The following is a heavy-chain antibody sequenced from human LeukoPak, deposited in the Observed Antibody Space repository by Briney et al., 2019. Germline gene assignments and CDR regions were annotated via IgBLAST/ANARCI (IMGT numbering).Heavy chain of an antibody. CDR1: GFTFSSYS. J-gene: IGHJ4*02. CDR2: ISSSSSYI. V-gene: IGHV3-21*01. CDR3: AKDLGYCSGGSCYSLFDY. Sequence: GGSLRLSCAASGFTFSSYSMNWVRQAPGKGLEWVSSISSSSSYIYYADSVKGRFTISRDNAKNSLYLQMNSLRAEDTAVYYCAKDLGYCSGGSCYSLFDYWGQGTLVTVSS. D-gene: IGHD2-15*01.